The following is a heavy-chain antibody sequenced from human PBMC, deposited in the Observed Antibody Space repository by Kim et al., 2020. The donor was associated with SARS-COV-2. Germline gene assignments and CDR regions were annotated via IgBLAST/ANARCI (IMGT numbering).Heavy chain of an antibody. V-gene: IGHV4-39*01. Sequence: STPSLSSRVTVAADASKNLFSLKLSSVTAADTAVYYCARHGGFYYYGMDVWGQGTTVTVSS. J-gene: IGHJ6*02. D-gene: IGHD2-15*01. CDR3: ARHGGFYYYGMDV.